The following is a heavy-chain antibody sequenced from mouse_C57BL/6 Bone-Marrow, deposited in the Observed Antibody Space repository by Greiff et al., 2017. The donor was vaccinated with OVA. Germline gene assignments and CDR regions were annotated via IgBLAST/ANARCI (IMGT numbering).Heavy chain of an antibody. CDR1: GYSFTGYY. V-gene: IGHV1-42*01. CDR3: ARSRYGYDDGEPLFAY. Sequence: EVKLVESGPELVKPGASVKISCKASGYSFTGYYMNWVKQSPEKSLEWIGEINPSTGGTTYNQKFKAKATLTVDKSSSTAYMQLKSLTSEDSAVYYCARSRYGYDDGEPLFAYWGQGTLVTVSA. J-gene: IGHJ3*01. CDR2: INPSTGGT. D-gene: IGHD2-2*01.